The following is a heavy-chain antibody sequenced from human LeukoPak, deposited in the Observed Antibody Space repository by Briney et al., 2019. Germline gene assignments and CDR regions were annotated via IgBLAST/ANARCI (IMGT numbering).Heavy chain of an antibody. D-gene: IGHD4-17*01. CDR2: IYPGDSDT. CDR3: ARHYALNYYMDV. Sequence: GESLKISCKGSGYNFTNYWIGWVRQMPGKGLEWMGIIYPGDSDTRYSPSFQSQATISADKSISTAYLQWSSLKASDTAMYYCARHYALNYYMDVWGKGTTVTVSS. V-gene: IGHV5-51*01. CDR1: GYNFTNYW. J-gene: IGHJ6*03.